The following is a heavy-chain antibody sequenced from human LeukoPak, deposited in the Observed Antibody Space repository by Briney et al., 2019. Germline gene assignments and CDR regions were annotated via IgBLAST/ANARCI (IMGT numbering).Heavy chain of an antibody. D-gene: IGHD5-12*01. Sequence: GGSLRLSCAASGFTFNSYAMSWVRQAPGKGLEWVSAISGSGASTYFADSVKGRFTISRDNSKNTLYLQMNSLRAEDTAVYYCAKRKYSGHDDAFDIWGQGTMVTVSS. V-gene: IGHV3-23*01. CDR2: ISGSGAST. CDR1: GFTFNSYA. CDR3: AKRKYSGHDDAFDI. J-gene: IGHJ3*02.